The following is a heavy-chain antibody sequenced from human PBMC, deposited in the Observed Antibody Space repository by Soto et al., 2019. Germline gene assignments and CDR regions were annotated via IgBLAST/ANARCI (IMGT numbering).Heavy chain of an antibody. V-gene: IGHV3-23*01. CDR3: ARDRYYYDSSGYGY. CDR1: GFTFSSYA. CDR2: ISGSGGGT. J-gene: IGHJ4*02. Sequence: GGSLKLSCAASGFTFSSYAMSWVRQAPGKGLEWVSAISGSGGGTYYANSVKGRFPIYRDNSKNTLYLQMNSLRAEDTAVFYCARDRYYYDSSGYGYWGQGNLVTVSS. D-gene: IGHD3-22*01.